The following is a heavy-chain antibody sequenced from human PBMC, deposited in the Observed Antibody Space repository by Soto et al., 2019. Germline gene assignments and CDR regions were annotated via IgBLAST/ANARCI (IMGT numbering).Heavy chain of an antibody. Sequence: EVQLVESGGGLVQPGRSLRLSCAASGFTFDDYAMHWVRQAPGKGLEWVSGISWNSGSIGYADSVKGRFTISRDNAKNSLYLQMNSLRAEDTAVYYCAKDSSETIAVAGPFWFDPWGQGTLVTVSS. J-gene: IGHJ5*02. CDR2: ISWNSGSI. CDR3: AKDSSETIAVAGPFWFDP. D-gene: IGHD6-19*01. CDR1: GFTFDDYA. V-gene: IGHV3-9*01.